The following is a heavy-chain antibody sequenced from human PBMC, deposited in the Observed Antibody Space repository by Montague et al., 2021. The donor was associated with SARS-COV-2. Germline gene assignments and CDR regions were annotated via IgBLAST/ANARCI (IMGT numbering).Heavy chain of an antibody. CDR1: GGSISSAGYS. J-gene: IGHJ4*02. CDR2: IYHSGT. D-gene: IGHD5-18*01. Sequence: TLSLTCAVSGGSISSAGYSWSWIRQPPGKGLEWIGYIYHSGTTISVDRSKNQFSLKLTSVTAADTAVYYCARVASVPHTRGYSYGHLTSKTGSNYFDYWGQGTLVTVSS. V-gene: IGHV4-30-2*01. CDR3: ARVASVPHTRGYSYGHLTSKTGSNYFDY.